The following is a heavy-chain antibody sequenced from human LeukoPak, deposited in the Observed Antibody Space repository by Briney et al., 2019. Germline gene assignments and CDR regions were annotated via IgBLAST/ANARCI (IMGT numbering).Heavy chain of an antibody. CDR2: IYYSGST. CDR1: GGSISSSGYY. CDR3: ARHEYSGSYYGLSWFDP. V-gene: IGHV4-39*01. Sequence: SETLSLTCTVSGGSISSSGYYWGWIRQPPWKGLEWIASIYYSGSTYYNPSLKSRVTISVDTSKNQLSLKLSSLTAADTAVYYCARHEYSGSYYGLSWFDPWGQGTLVTVSS. D-gene: IGHD1-26*01. J-gene: IGHJ5*02.